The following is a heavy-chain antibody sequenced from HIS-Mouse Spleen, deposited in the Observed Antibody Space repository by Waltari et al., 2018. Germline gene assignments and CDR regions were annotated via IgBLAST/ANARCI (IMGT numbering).Heavy chain of an antibody. V-gene: IGHV4-30-4*01. CDR2: IYYSGST. J-gene: IGHJ4*02. D-gene: IGHD6-6*01. CDR3: ARAQIEYSSSFDY. CDR1: GGSISSGNFY. Sequence: QVQLQESGPGLLKRSQTLSLTCTVPGGSISSGNFYWSWIRQPPGKGLEWIGYIYYSGSTYSNPSLKSRVTISVDTSKNQFSLKLSSVTAADTAVYYCARAQIEYSSSFDYWGQGTLVTVSS.